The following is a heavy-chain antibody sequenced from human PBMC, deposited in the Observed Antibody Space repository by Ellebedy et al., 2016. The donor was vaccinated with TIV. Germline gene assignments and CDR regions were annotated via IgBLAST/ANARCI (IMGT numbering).Heavy chain of an antibody. CDR2: ISGRGTST. V-gene: IGHV3-23*01. Sequence: GESLKISCAASGFTFATYAMSWVRQAPGKGLEWVSTISGRGTSTYYADSVKGRFTISRDNSKNTLFLQMISLRADDTAVYFCAKGRGGGSDSSTPRYYFDSWGLGTLVTVSS. CDR1: GFTFATYA. CDR3: AKGRGGGSDSSTPRYYFDS. D-gene: IGHD6-19*01. J-gene: IGHJ4*02.